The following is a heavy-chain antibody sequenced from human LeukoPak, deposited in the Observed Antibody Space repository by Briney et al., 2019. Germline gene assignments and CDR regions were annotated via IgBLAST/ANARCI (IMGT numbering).Heavy chain of an antibody. V-gene: IGHV4-4*02. J-gene: IGHJ4*02. CDR2: IFHGGSS. D-gene: IGHD4-23*01. CDR3: ASGGSYSWHS. Sequence: SETLSLTCAVSGDSISNSNWWTWVRQPPGNGLGRIGEIFHGGSSNYNPSLKSRVTISVDESKNQFSLRLSSVTAADTAVYYCASGGSYSWHSWGQGTLVTVSS. CDR1: GDSISNSNW.